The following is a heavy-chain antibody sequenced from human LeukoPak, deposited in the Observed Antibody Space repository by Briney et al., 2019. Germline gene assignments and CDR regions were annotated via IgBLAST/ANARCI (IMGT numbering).Heavy chain of an antibody. J-gene: IGHJ4*02. D-gene: IGHD3-22*01. CDR1: GYTFTGYY. CDR2: IWYDGSNK. CDR3: ARGYYYDSSGWSDY. Sequence: SCKASGYTFTGYYMHWVRQAPGKGLEWVAVIWYDGSNKYYADSVKGRFTISRDNSKNTLYLQMNSLRAEDTAVYYCARGYYYDSSGWSDYWGQGTLVTVSS. V-gene: IGHV3-33*01.